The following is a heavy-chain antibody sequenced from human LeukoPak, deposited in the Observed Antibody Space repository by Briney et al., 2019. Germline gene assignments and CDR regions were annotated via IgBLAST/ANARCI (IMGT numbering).Heavy chain of an antibody. CDR2: ISSSGSTI. CDR1: GFTFSSYE. Sequence: GGSLRLSCAASGFTFSSYEMNWVRQAPGKGLEWVSYISSSGSTIYYADSVKGRFTISRDNAKNSLFLQMNSLRAEDTAAYYCATSRGYNSGYRALELPPSPIDWGQGTLVTVSS. J-gene: IGHJ4*02. CDR3: ATSRGYNSGYRALELPPSPID. V-gene: IGHV3-48*03. D-gene: IGHD5-18*01.